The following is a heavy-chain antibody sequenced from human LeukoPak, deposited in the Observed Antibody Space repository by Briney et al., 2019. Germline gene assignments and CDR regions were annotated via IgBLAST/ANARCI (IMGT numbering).Heavy chain of an antibody. CDR3: AKDHYYNNSGYYYVGPFGY. CDR1: GFTFSSYA. CDR2: ISGRGGST. J-gene: IGHJ4*02. Sequence: GSLRLSCAASGFTFSSYAISWVRQAPGKGLEWVSSISGRGGSTYYADSVKGRFTISRDNSKYTLYLQMNSLRAEDTAVYYCAKDHYYNNSGYYYVGPFGYWGQGTPVTVSS. V-gene: IGHV3-23*01. D-gene: IGHD3-22*01.